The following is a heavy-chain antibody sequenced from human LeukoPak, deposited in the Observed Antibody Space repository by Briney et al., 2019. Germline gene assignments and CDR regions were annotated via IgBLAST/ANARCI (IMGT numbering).Heavy chain of an antibody. CDR2: IYTSGST. Sequence: SETLSLTCTVSGDSISSYYWSWIRQPAGKGLEWIGRIYTSGSTNYNPSLKSRVTMSVDTSKNQFSLKLSSVTAADTAVYYCARVSSSWLGDWFDPWGQGTLVTVSS. V-gene: IGHV4-4*07. D-gene: IGHD6-13*01. CDR3: ARVSSSWLGDWFDP. CDR1: GDSISSYY. J-gene: IGHJ5*02.